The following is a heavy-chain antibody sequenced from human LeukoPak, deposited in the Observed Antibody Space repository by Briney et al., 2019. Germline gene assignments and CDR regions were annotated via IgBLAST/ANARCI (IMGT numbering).Heavy chain of an antibody. CDR2: INRGGSRT. Sequence: QPGGSLRLSCAASGFTFSNHWMHWVRQAPGKGLMWVSRINRGGSRTDYADSVKGRFTISRDNSKNTLYVQMYSLRAEDTAVYHCVKGSCTNVVCWFDYWGQGTLVTVSS. CDR1: GFTFSNHW. J-gene: IGHJ4*02. CDR3: VKGSCTNVVCWFDY. D-gene: IGHD2-8*01. V-gene: IGHV3-74*01.